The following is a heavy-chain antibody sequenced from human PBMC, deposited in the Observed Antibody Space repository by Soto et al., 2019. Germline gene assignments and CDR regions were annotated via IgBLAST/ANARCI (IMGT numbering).Heavy chain of an antibody. CDR3: ARGGADYYDSSGKPTFDY. J-gene: IGHJ4*02. D-gene: IGHD3-22*01. Sequence: ASVKVSCKASGYTFTSYYMHCVRQAPGQGLEWMGIINPSGGSTSYAQKFQGRVTMTRDTSTSTVYMELSSLRSEDTAVYYCARGGADYYDSSGKPTFDYWGQGTLVTVSS. CDR2: INPSGGST. CDR1: GYTFTSYY. V-gene: IGHV1-46*01.